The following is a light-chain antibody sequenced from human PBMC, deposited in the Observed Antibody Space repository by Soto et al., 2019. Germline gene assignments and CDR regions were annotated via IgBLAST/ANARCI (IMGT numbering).Light chain of an antibody. CDR2: EVS. V-gene: IGLV2-8*01. J-gene: IGLJ1*01. Sequence: ALTQPPSPAGCPGQSVTISCTGNNSYVGGYNYVSWYQHHPGKAPKLMIYEVSKRPSGVPDRFSGSKSGNTASLTVSGLQADDEADYYCSSDAGNDKYVFGSGTKVTVL. CDR1: NSYVGGYNY. CDR3: SSDAGNDKYV.